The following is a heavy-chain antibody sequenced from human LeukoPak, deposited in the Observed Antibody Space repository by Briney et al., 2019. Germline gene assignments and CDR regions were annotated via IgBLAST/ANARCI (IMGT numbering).Heavy chain of an antibody. V-gene: IGHV3-23*01. CDR1: GFTFNNYA. Sequence: GGSLRLSCAASGFTFNNYAMSWVRQAPGKGLEWVSAISSSGDITFYADSVKGRFTISRDNSRYMLYLQMNSLRAEDAAVYYCAKDRPNYYESNGHYYRRNGDYWGQGTLVTVSS. CDR3: AKDRPNYYESNGHYYRRNGDY. J-gene: IGHJ4*02. D-gene: IGHD3-22*01. CDR2: ISSSGDIT.